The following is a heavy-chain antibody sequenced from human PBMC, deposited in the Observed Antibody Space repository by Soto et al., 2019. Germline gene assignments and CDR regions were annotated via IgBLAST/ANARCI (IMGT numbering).Heavy chain of an antibody. J-gene: IGHJ6*02. V-gene: IGHV4-39*01. Sequence: SETLSLTCSVSGYSVTSRDYYWAWIRRPPGKGLEWIGSMFYSGLTHYNPSLKRRVTLSVDTSNNQFSVRLNSVTAADTAVYSCAPLSVSLSGPYGIHVWGQGTTVTVS. CDR3: APLSVSLSGPYGIHV. CDR2: MFYSGLT. CDR1: GYSVTSRDYY. D-gene: IGHD2-15*01.